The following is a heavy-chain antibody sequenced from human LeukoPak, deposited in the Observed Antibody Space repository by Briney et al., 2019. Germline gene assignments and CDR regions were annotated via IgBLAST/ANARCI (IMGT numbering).Heavy chain of an antibody. Sequence: SETLSLTCAVYGGSFSGYYWSWIRQPPGKGLEWIWEINHSGSTNYNPSLKSRVTISVDTSKNQFSLKLSSVTAADTAVYYCARSYSSSSFDYWGQGTLVTVSS. CDR3: ARSYSSSSFDY. J-gene: IGHJ4*02. V-gene: IGHV4-34*01. CDR2: INHSGST. D-gene: IGHD6-6*01. CDR1: GGSFSGYY.